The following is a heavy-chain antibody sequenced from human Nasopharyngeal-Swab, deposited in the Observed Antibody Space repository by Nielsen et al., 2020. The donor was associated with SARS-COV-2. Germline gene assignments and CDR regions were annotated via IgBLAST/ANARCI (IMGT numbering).Heavy chain of an antibody. CDR3: ARSLILQRDAFDI. J-gene: IGHJ3*02. D-gene: IGHD1-1*01. CDR1: GFTLRGYW. CDR2: INSNGRST. Sequence: GGSLRLSCAASGFTLRGYWMHWVRQAPGKGLVWFSRINSNGRSTSCADSVKGRFTISRDNAKNTLYLQMNSLRAEDTAVYYCARSLILQRDAFDIWGQGTTVTVSS. V-gene: IGHV3-74*01.